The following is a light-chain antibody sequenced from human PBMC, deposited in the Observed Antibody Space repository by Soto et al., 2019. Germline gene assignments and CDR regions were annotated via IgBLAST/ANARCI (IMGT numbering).Light chain of an antibody. Sequence: QSALTQPPSASGSLGQSVTISCTGTSSDVGGYNCVSWYQQHPGKAPKLMISEVSKRPSGVPDRFSGSKSGNAASLTVSGLQAEDEADYYCSSYAGNNKYVFGAGTKLTVL. V-gene: IGLV2-8*01. CDR2: EVS. CDR1: SSDVGGYNC. J-gene: IGLJ1*01. CDR3: SSYAGNNKYV.